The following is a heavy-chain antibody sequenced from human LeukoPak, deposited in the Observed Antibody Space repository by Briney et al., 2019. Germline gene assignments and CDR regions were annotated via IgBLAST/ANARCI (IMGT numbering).Heavy chain of an antibody. Sequence: GGSLRLSCAASGFTFDDYGMSWVRQAPGKGLEWVSGINWNGGSTGYADSVKGRFTISRDNAKHSLYLQMNSLRAEDTALYYCARDSTGRITGTTIGGAFDIWGQGTMVTVSS. V-gene: IGHV3-20*04. CDR1: GFTFDDYG. CDR3: ARDSTGRITGTTIGGAFDI. CDR2: INWNGGST. J-gene: IGHJ3*02. D-gene: IGHD1-20*01.